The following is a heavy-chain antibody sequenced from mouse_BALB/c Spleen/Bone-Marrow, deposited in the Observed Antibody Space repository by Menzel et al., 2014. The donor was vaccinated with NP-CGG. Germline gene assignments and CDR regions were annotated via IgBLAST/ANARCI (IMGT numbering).Heavy chain of an antibody. CDR2: ISSGGGYT. J-gene: IGHJ4*01. CDR1: GFTFSTYG. D-gene: IGHD4-1*01. V-gene: IGHV5-6*01. Sequence: EVHLVESGGDLVKPGGSLKLSCAASGFTFSTYGMSRVRQTPDKRLEWVATISSGGGYTYYPDSVKGRFTISRDNANNTLYLQRSSLKSEDTAMYDSTRQRNWDHYAMDYWGQGTPVTVSS. CDR3: TRQRNWDHYAMDY.